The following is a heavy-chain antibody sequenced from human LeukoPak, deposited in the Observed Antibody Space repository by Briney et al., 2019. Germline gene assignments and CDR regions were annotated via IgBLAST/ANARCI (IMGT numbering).Heavy chain of an antibody. CDR3: AKEKTGGELDY. D-gene: IGHD1-14*01. CDR1: GFTFSSYA. V-gene: IGHV3-30-3*01. Sequence: GGSLRLSCAASGFTFSSYAMHWVRQAPGKGLEWVAVISYDGSNKYYADSVKGRFTISRDNSKNTLYLQMNSLRAEDTAVYYCAKEKTGGELDYWGQGTLVTVSS. J-gene: IGHJ4*02. CDR2: ISYDGSNK.